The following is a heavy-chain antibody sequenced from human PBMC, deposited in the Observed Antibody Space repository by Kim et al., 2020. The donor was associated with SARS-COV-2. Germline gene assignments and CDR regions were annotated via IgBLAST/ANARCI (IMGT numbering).Heavy chain of an antibody. Sequence: GGSLRLSCVASGFNFRDFAVSWVRQGPGMGLEWISCIGGSGDYRSHADSVKGRFTISRDNALRRVYLQMNSLTADDTAVYFCARGGYSPDSYSYYSLDVWGQGTTVTVS. V-gene: IGHV3-23*01. J-gene: IGHJ6*02. CDR2: IGGSGDYR. D-gene: IGHD2-21*02. CDR3: ARGGYSPDSYSYYSLDV. CDR1: GFNFRDFA.